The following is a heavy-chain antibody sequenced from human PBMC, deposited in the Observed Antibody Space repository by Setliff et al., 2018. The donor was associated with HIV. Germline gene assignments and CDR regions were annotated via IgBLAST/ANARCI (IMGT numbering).Heavy chain of an antibody. D-gene: IGHD2-15*01. Sequence: GGSLRLSCAASGFTFSNYSMNWVRQAPGKGLEWVSSISSSSRSKYYADSVKGRFTISRDNAKNSLYLQMNSLRAEGTAVYYCAKTLPTLYPPHDYYFAMDVWVQGTTVTVSS. CDR1: GFTFSNYS. CDR3: AKTLPTLYPPHDYYFAMDV. V-gene: IGHV3-21*01. J-gene: IGHJ6*02. CDR2: ISSSSRSK.